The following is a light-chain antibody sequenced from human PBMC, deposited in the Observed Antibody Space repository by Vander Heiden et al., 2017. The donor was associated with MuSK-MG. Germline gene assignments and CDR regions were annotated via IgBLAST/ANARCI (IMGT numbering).Light chain of an antibody. CDR2: GAS. CDR3: QHVDDWPHT. Sequence: EIVMTQSPATLSVSPGDKATLSCRASQSVSSYVAWYQQKAGQTPRLLIYGASTRATGIPARFSGSGSGTEFTLTISSLQSEDFAIYYCQHVDDWPHTFGGGTRVEIK. J-gene: IGKJ4*01. CDR1: QSVSSY. V-gene: IGKV3D-15*01.